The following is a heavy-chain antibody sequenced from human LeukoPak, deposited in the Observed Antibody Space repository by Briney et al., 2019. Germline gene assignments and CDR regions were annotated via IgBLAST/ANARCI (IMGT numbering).Heavy chain of an antibody. CDR3: ARDHIAAALWYMDV. D-gene: IGHD6-13*01. CDR2: ISAYNGNT. J-gene: IGHJ6*03. Sequence: ASVKVSCKASGYTFTSYGISWVRQAPGQGLEWMGWISAYNGNTNYAQKLQGRVTMTTDTSTSTAYMELRSLRSDDTAVYYCARDHIAAALWYMDVWGKGTTVTVSS. CDR1: GYTFTSYG. V-gene: IGHV1-18*01.